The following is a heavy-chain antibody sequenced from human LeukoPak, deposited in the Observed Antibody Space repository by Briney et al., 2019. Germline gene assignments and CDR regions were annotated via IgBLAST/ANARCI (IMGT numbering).Heavy chain of an antibody. J-gene: IGHJ4*01. V-gene: IGHV3-30*03. CDR1: GFTFSSYG. CDR3: ARSISGAENPVFDY. CDR2: ISYDGSNK. Sequence: PGGSLRLSCAASGFTFSSYGMHWVRQAPGKGLEWVAVISYDGSNKYYADSVKGRFTISRDNSKNTLYLQMNSLRAEDTAVYYCARSISGAENPVFDYWGQEPWSPSPQ. D-gene: IGHD3-3*02.